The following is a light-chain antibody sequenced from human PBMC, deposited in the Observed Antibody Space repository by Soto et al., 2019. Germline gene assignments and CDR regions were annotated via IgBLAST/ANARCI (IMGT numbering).Light chain of an antibody. CDR2: GAS. J-gene: IGKJ4*02. Sequence: ATLSVSLGDSATLSCRSGQSVSLSLAWYQMRPGLPPRLLIYGASTRATDIPARFRGTGSGTDFTLTISFLFQAEYGIRFCSTF. CDR1: QSVSLS. V-gene: IGKV3-15*01. CDR3: ST.